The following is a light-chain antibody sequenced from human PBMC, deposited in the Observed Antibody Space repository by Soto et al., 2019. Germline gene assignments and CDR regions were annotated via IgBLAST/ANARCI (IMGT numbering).Light chain of an antibody. J-gene: IGKJ5*01. V-gene: IGKV3D-20*01. Sequence: EMVLTQSPATLSLSPGERATLSCGASQSVSSSYLAWYQQKPALAPRLLIYDASSRATGIPDRFSGSGSGTDFTLTISSLEPEDFAVYYCQQYGSCPITFGQGTRLEIK. CDR1: QSVSSSY. CDR3: QQYGSCPIT. CDR2: DAS.